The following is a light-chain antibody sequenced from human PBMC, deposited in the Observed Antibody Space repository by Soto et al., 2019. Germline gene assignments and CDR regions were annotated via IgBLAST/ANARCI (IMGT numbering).Light chain of an antibody. Sequence: DIQMTQSPSSVSASVGDRVTITCRASQDIGSWLAWYQQKPGKAPALLIYGASSLQSGVPSRFYGSGSGTDFTLTISSLQPEDFATYYCQQGGSFPITFGQGTRLEIK. CDR2: GAS. V-gene: IGKV1-12*01. CDR1: QDIGSW. CDR3: QQGGSFPIT. J-gene: IGKJ5*01.